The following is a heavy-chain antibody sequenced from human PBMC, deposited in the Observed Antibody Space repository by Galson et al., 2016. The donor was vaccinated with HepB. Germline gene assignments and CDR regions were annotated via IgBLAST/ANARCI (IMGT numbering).Heavy chain of an antibody. J-gene: IGHJ5*02. V-gene: IGHV3-21*01. CDR2: INPSSSYI. CDR1: GFTFSGYS. Sequence: SLRLSCAASGFTFSGYSGNWVRQAPGKGLEWISYINPSSSYIYYTASVKSRFTISRDNAKNSLYLQMNSLRGEDTAIYYCARAAGQGYSGSGSRLDLWGLGTLVTVSS. D-gene: IGHD3-10*01. CDR3: ARAAGQGYSGSGSRLDL.